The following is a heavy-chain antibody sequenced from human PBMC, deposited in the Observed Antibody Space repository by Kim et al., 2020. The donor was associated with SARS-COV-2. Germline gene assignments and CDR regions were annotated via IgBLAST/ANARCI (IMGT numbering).Heavy chain of an antibody. CDR3: ARYYDSSGYNYYYYYGMDV. Sequence: RFTISRDNAKNSLYLQMNSLRAEDTAVYYCARYYDSSGYNYYYYYGMDVWGQGTTVTVSS. J-gene: IGHJ6*02. V-gene: IGHV3-11*03. D-gene: IGHD3-22*01.